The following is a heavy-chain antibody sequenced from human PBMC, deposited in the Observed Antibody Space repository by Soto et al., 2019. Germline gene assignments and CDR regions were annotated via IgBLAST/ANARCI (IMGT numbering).Heavy chain of an antibody. CDR2: ISYDGSNK. D-gene: IGHD6-13*01. Sequence: QVQLVESGGGVVQPGRSLRLSCAASGFTFSSYGMHWVRQAPGKGLEWVAVISYDGSNKYYADSVKGRFTISRDNSKNTLYLQMNSLRAEDTAVYYCAKAGSSSWLLDYWGQGTLVTVSS. J-gene: IGHJ4*02. CDR1: GFTFSSYG. V-gene: IGHV3-30*18. CDR3: AKAGSSSWLLDY.